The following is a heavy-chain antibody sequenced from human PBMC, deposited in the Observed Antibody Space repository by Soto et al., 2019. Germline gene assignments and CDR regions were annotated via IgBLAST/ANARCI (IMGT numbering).Heavy chain of an antibody. J-gene: IGHJ4*02. Sequence: VQLVESGGGLVSPGGSLTLSCVGSGFRFSDHSMHWVRRAPGTGLQWLSYISSSGDTTHYADCVRGRFTVSRDNAKNCVFLRMDSLRDDDTAMYYCARLPKGSLVTAWGQGTLVTVSS. CDR3: ARLPKGSLVTA. CDR2: ISSSGDTT. V-gene: IGHV3-48*02. CDR1: GFRFSDHS. D-gene: IGHD2-21*02.